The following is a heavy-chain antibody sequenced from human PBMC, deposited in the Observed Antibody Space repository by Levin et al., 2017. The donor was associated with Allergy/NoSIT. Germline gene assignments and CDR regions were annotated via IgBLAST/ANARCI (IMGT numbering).Heavy chain of an antibody. CDR2: IYLSGNT. CDR1: GGSISSGGYS. D-gene: IGHD5-18*01. J-gene: IGHJ4*02. V-gene: IGHV4-30-2*01. Sequence: SETLSLTCAVSGGSISSGGYSWSWIRQPPGKGLEWIGNIYLSGNTNDNPSLKSRVTMSVDRSKNQFSLKLSYVTAADTAVYYCARVAGYSYGYYFDYWGPGTLVTVSS. CDR3: ARVAGYSYGYYFDY.